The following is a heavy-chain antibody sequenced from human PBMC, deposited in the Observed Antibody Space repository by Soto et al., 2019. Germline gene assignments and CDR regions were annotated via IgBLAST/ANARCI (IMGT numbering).Heavy chain of an antibody. J-gene: IGHJ6*02. Sequence: GGSLRLSCAASGFTFRSYAMHWVRQAPGKGLEWVAVISYDGSNKYYADSVKGRFTITRDNSKNTLYLQMNSLRAEDTAVYCCARDLMELEVRSRNYYYGMDVWGQGTMVTVSS. CDR2: ISYDGSNK. CDR1: GFTFRSYA. V-gene: IGHV3-30*04. CDR3: ARDLMELEVRSRNYYYGMDV. D-gene: IGHD2-8*01.